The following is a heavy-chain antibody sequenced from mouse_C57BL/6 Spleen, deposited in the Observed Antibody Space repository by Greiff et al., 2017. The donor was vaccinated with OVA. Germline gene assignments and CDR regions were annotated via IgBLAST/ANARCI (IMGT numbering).Heavy chain of an antibody. CDR3: ARNYGRGGFAY. Sequence: EVQRVESGPGLVKPSQSLSLTCSVTGYSITSGYYWNWIRQFPGNKLEWMGYISYDGSNNYNPSLKNRISITRDTSKNQFFLKLNSVTTEDTATYYCARNYGRGGFAYWGQGTLVTVSA. CDR1: GYSITSGYY. J-gene: IGHJ3*01. CDR2: ISYDGSN. D-gene: IGHD1-1*01. V-gene: IGHV3-6*01.